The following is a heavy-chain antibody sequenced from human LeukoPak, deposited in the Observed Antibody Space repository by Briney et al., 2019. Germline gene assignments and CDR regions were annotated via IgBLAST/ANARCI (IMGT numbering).Heavy chain of an antibody. CDR1: GFTFSDYY. CDR2: INSDGSTI. CDR3: ARVTVSSSEVIFDY. Sequence: GGSLRLSCAASGFTFSDYYMSWVRQAPGKGLVWVSRINSDGSTITYADSVKGRFTISRDNARNTLYLQMNSLRAEDTAVYYCARVTVSSSEVIFDYWGQGSLVAVSS. D-gene: IGHD2-21*01. V-gene: IGHV3-74*01. J-gene: IGHJ4*02.